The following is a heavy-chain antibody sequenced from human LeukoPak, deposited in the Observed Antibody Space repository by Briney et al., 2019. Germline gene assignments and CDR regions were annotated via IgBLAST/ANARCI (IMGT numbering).Heavy chain of an antibody. CDR2: INAGNGNT. J-gene: IGHJ4*02. CDR3: ARGDIVVVPAAGTDY. D-gene: IGHD2-2*01. CDR1: GYTFTSYA. V-gene: IGHV1-3*01. Sequence: ASVKVSCKASGYTFTSYAMHWVRQAPGQRLEWMGWINAGNGNTKYSQKFQGRVTITRDTSASTAYMELSSLRSEDTAVYYCARGDIVVVPAAGTDYWGQGTLATVSS.